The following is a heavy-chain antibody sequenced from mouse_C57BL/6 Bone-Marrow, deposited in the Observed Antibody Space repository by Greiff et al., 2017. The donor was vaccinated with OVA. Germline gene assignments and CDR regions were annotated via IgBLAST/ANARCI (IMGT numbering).Heavy chain of an antibody. CDR2: INPNYGTT. D-gene: IGHD1-1*01. J-gene: IGHJ4*01. CDR1: GYSFTDYN. CDR3: ARSDYGSFYYYAMDY. Sequence: VQLQQSGPELVKPGASVKISCKASGYSFTDYNMNWVKQSNGKSLEWIGVINPNYGTTSYNQKFKGKATLTVDQSSSTAYMQLNSLTSEDSAVYDCARSDYGSFYYYAMDYWGQGTSVTVSS. V-gene: IGHV1-39*01.